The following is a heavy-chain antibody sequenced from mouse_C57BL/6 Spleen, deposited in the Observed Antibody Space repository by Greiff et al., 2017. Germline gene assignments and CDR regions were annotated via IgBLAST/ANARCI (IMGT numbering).Heavy chain of an antibody. CDR3: ARHALGNWYFDV. CDR1: GFTFSDYY. CDR2: ISNGGGST. J-gene: IGHJ1*03. V-gene: IGHV5-12*01. D-gene: IGHD4-1*01. Sequence: EVKLMESGGGLVQPGGSLKLSCAASGFTFSDYYMYWVRQTPEKRLEWVAYISNGGGSTYYPDTVKGRFTISRDNAKNTLYLQMSRLKSEDTAMYYCARHALGNWYFDVWGTGTTVTVSS.